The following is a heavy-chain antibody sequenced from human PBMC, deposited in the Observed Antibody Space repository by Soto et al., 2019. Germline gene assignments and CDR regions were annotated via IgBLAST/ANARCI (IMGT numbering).Heavy chain of an antibody. CDR2: ISYDGSKK. CDR1: GVTFSSYD. V-gene: IGHV3-30*18. CDR3: AKAYSGPFDI. D-gene: IGHD1-26*01. Sequence: WGSLRLSCAASGVTFSSYDMRFVRQAPGKGLEWVAVISYDGSKKYYADSVKGQFTISRDNSKNTLYLQMNSLRAEDTAVYYCAKAYSGPFDIWGQGTMVTVSS. J-gene: IGHJ3*02.